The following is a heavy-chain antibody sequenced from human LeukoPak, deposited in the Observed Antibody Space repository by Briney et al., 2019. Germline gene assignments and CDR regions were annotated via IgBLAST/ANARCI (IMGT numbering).Heavy chain of an antibody. J-gene: IGHJ4*02. D-gene: IGHD2-15*01. CDR2: ISGSGDTT. CDR3: ASGTWVVAAPPLYY. CDR1: GFTFSSYA. V-gene: IGHV3-23*01. Sequence: GGSLRLSCAASGFTFSSYAMSWVRQAPGKGLEWVSAISGSGDTTHYTDSVKGRFTISRDNSKNTLYLQMNSLRAEDTAVYYCASGTWVVAAPPLYYWGQGTLVTVSS.